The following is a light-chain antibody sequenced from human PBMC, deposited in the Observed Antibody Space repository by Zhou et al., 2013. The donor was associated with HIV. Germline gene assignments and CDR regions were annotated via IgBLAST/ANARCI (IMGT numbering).Light chain of an antibody. CDR2: GAS. J-gene: IGKJ3*01. Sequence: EIVMTQSPASLSVSPGESATLSCRASQSISSNLAWYQQKPGQAPRLLMFGASTRATGIPARFSGSGSGTEYTLTISGLQSEDFAVYYCQQNSNWPLTFGPGTKVDIK. CDR3: QQNSNWPLT. V-gene: IGKV3-15*01. CDR1: QSISSN.